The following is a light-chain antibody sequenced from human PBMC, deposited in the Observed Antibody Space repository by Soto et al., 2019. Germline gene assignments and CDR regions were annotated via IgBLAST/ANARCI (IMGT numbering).Light chain of an antibody. CDR1: SSNIGNDY. CDR2: SNN. V-gene: IGLV1-47*01. J-gene: IGLJ3*02. CDR3: AAWDDSLSVV. Sequence: QSVLNQPPSASGAPGQKVSISCSGSSSNIGNDYVYWYRQLPGTAPKLLIYSNNKRPSEVPDRFSASKSGTSASLAISGLRSEDEADYYCAAWDDSLSVVFGGGTKLTVL.